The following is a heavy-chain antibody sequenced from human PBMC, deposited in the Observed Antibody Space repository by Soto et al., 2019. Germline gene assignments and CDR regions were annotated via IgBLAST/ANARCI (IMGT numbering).Heavy chain of an antibody. D-gene: IGHD3-22*01. CDR3: ARGRGAYDSREYYFDY. V-gene: IGHV4-34*01. J-gene: IGHJ4*02. Sequence: SETLSLTCAVYGGSFSGYYWSWIRQPPGKGLEWIGEINHSGSTNYNPSLKSRVTISVDTSKNQFSLKLSSVTAADTAVYYCARGRGAYDSREYYFDYWGQGTLVTVSS. CDR1: GGSFSGYY. CDR2: INHSGST.